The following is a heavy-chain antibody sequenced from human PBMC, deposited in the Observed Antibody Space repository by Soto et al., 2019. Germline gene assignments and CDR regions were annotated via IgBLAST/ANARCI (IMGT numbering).Heavy chain of an antibody. CDR3: ASGIQLWLRRLNNGYSG. V-gene: IGHV1-69*12. CDR2: IIPMFGTA. D-gene: IGHD5-18*01. Sequence: QVQLVQSGAEVKKPESSVKVSCNAPGGTFSTYAITWVRQAPGQGLEWMGGIIPMFGTANYAQRFQDRVTITADESTNTVYMELSRLRSEDTAVYFCASGIQLWLRRLNNGYSGWGQGTLVTVPS. J-gene: IGHJ4*02. CDR1: GGTFSTYA.